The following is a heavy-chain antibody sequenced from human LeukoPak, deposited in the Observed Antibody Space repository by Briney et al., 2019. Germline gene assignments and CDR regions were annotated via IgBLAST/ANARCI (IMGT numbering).Heavy chain of an antibody. Sequence: ASVKVSCKASGYTFTSYDINWVRQATGQGLEWMGWMNPNSGNTGYAQKFQGRVTMTRNTSISTAYMELSSLRSDDTAMYYCARGPAQYDFWSGYYGFDYWGQGTLVTVSS. J-gene: IGHJ4*02. D-gene: IGHD3-3*01. V-gene: IGHV1-8*01. CDR1: GYTFTSYD. CDR3: ARGPAQYDFWSGYYGFDY. CDR2: MNPNSGNT.